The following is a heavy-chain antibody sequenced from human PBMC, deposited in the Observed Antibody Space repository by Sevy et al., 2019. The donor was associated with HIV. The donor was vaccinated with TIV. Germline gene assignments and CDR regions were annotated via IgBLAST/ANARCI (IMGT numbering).Heavy chain of an antibody. Sequence: GGSLRLSCAASGFTFSNSWMSGVRQAPGKGLEWVAKIKEDGSEKYYVDSVKGRFTISRDNAKNSLFLQMNSLRAEDTAVYFCARGETWGQGTLVTVSS. J-gene: IGHJ5*02. CDR3: ARGET. CDR1: GFTFSNSW. V-gene: IGHV3-7*01. CDR2: IKEDGSEK.